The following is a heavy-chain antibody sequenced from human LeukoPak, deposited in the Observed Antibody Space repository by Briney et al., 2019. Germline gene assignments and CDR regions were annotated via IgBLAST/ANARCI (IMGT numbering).Heavy chain of an antibody. J-gene: IGHJ3*02. V-gene: IGHV3-30-3*01. CDR1: GFTFSSYA. CDR3: ARDSSIKAAMARDAFDI. Sequence: GGSLRLSCAASGFTFSSYAMHWVRQAPGKGLEWVAVISYDGSNKYYADSVKGRFTISRDNSKNTLYLQMNSLRAEDTAVYYCARDSSIKAAMARDAFDIWGQGTMVTVSS. CDR2: ISYDGSNK. D-gene: IGHD5-18*01.